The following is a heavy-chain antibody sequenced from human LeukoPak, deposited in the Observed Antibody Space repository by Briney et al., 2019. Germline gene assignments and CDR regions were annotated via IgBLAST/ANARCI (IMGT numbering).Heavy chain of an antibody. CDR2: IIPIFGTA. J-gene: IGHJ6*03. CDR1: GGTFSSYA. D-gene: IGHD6-6*01. CDR3: ATMYSSSSPHYYYYYMDV. V-gene: IGHV1-69*05. Sequence: ASVTVSCKASGGTFSSYAISWVRQAPGQGLEWMGGIIPIFGTANYAQKPQGRVTITTDESTNTAYMELSSLRAEDTAVYYCATMYSSSSPHYYYYYMDVWGKGTTVTVSS.